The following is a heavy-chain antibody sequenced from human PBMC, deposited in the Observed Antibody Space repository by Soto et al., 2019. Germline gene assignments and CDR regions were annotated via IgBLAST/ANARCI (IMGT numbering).Heavy chain of an antibody. CDR3: ARVRYYYDSSGYVEDY. J-gene: IGHJ4*02. V-gene: IGHV1-69*01. CDR1: GGTFSSYA. Sequence: QVQLVQSGAEVKKPWSSVEVSCKASGGTFSSYAISWVRQAPGQGLEWMGGIIPIFGTANYAQKFQGRVTITADESTSTAYMELSSLRSEDTAVYYCARVRYYYDSSGYVEDYWGQGTLVTVSS. CDR2: IIPIFGTA. D-gene: IGHD3-22*01.